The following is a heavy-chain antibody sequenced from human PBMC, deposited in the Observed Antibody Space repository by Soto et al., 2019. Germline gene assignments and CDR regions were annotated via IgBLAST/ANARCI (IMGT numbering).Heavy chain of an antibody. Sequence: QVQLVQSGAEVKKPGASVKVSCKASGYTFTSYDINRVRQATGQVVEWMGWMNPNSANTGYAQKVQGRGTMTRNTCITTAYMELSSLRSDDPAVDCGVRAGVRGMDVWGQGTTVTVSS. CDR1: GYTFTSYD. V-gene: IGHV1-8*01. CDR2: MNPNSANT. D-gene: IGHD3-10*01. J-gene: IGHJ6*02. CDR3: VRAGVRGMDV.